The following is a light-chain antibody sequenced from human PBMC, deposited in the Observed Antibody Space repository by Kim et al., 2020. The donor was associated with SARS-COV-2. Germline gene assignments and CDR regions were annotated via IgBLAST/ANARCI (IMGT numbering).Light chain of an antibody. V-gene: IGKV1-5*03. Sequence: DIQMTQSPSTLSASVGDRVTITCRASQSIVIWLAWYQQKPGKVPKLLIYKASTLESGVPSRFSGSGSGTEFTLTISSLQPDDFATYYCQQYKSGAAFGQGTKVDIK. CDR2: KAS. J-gene: IGKJ1*01. CDR3: QQYKSGAA. CDR1: QSIVIW.